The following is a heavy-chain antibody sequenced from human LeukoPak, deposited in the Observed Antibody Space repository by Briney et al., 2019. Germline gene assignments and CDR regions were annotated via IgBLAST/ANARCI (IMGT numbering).Heavy chain of an antibody. CDR3: AKDNYDILTGCFDY. Sequence: GGSLRLSCAASGFTFDDYAMHWVRQAPGKGLEWVSGISWNSGSIGYADSVKGRFTISRDNAKNSLYLQMNSLRAEDTALYYCAKDNYDILTGCFDYWGQGTLVTVSS. D-gene: IGHD3-9*01. CDR1: GFTFDDYA. V-gene: IGHV3-9*01. CDR2: ISWNSGSI. J-gene: IGHJ4*02.